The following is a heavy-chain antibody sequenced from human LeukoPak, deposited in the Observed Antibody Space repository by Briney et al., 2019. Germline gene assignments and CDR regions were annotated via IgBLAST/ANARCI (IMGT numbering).Heavy chain of an antibody. CDR2: INPSGGST. Sequence: ASVKVSCKASGYTFTSYYMHWVRQAPGQGLEWMGRINPSGGSTSYAQKFQGRVTMTRDTSTSTVYMELSSLRSEDTAVYYCARDLGGYDWYVRSGDFDYWGQGTLVTVSS. J-gene: IGHJ4*02. V-gene: IGHV1-46*01. CDR3: ARDLGGYDWYVRSGDFDY. D-gene: IGHD5-12*01. CDR1: GYTFTSYY.